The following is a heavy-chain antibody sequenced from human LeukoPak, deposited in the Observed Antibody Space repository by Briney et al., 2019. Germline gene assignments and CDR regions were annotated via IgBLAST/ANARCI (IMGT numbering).Heavy chain of an antibody. V-gene: IGHV1-69*01. D-gene: IGHD2-15*01. Sequence: ASVKVSCKASGGTFSSYAISWVRQAPGQGLEWMGGIIPIFGTANYAQKFQGRVTITADESTSTAYMELSSLRSEDTAVYYCARVDPLGFGGNYYYYMDVWGKGTTVTVSS. J-gene: IGHJ6*03. CDR3: ARVDPLGFGGNYYYYMDV. CDR2: IIPIFGTA. CDR1: GGTFSSYA.